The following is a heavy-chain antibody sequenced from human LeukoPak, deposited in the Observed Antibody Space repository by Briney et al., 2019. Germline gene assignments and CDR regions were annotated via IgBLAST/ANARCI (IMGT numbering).Heavy chain of an antibody. D-gene: IGHD2-21*02. CDR3: GRDRWYCGSDCYSLVL. CDR1: GFTFSSQG. J-gene: IGHJ4*02. CDR2: IWYDGRKK. Sequence: GGSLTLSCAAYGFTFSSQGMHWVRQAPGKGRGWVAIIWYDGRKKSYADSVTGPFTISSDNSKNTLYLQTNSLRAEDTAVYYCGRDRWYCGSDCYSLVLWGEGTLVTVSS. V-gene: IGHV3-33*01.